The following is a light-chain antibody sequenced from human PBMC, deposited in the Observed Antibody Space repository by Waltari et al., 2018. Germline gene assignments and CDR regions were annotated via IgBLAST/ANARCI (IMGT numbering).Light chain of an antibody. CDR1: HIGSRR. Sequence: SSVLTQPPSLSVAPGQTARITCGANHIGSRRVHWYQQKAGQAPILVVFDDSDRPSGIPERFSGSNSGNTATLTISRVEAGDEADYSCQVWNTSADHAVFGGGTRLTVL. CDR2: DDS. CDR3: QVWNTSADHAV. V-gene: IGLV3-21*02. J-gene: IGLJ2*01.